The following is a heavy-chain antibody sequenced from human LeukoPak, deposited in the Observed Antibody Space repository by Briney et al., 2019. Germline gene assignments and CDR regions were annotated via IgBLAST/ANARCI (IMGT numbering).Heavy chain of an antibody. Sequence: PGGSLRLSCAASGSTFKEYGMSWVRQAPGKGLEWVSTINDNGANTHYADSVKGRFTISRDSSKNTLFLQMNSLRADDTARYYCTKGDGGWYPIDSWGQGTLIIVSS. CDR1: GSTFKEYG. CDR3: TKGDGGWYPIDS. CDR2: INDNGANT. D-gene: IGHD6-19*01. V-gene: IGHV3-23*01. J-gene: IGHJ4*02.